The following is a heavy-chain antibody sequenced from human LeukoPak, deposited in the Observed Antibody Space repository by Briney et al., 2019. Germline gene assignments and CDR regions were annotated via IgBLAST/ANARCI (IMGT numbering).Heavy chain of an antibody. J-gene: IGHJ4*02. D-gene: IGHD1-26*01. V-gene: IGHV3-30-3*01. CDR2: ISYDGSNK. Sequence: GGSLRLSCAASGFTFSSYAMHWARQAPGKGLEWVAVISYDGSNKYYADSVKGRFTISRDNSKNTLYLQMNSLRAEDTAVYYCAKDVGKWESLHFFDYWGQGTLVTVSS. CDR1: GFTFSSYA. CDR3: AKDVGKWESLHFFDY.